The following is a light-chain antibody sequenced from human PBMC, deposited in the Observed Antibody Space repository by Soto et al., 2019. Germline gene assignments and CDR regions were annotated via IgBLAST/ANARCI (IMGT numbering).Light chain of an antibody. CDR3: HHYGRSPIFT. V-gene: IGKV3-20*01. CDR1: QSVANNH. J-gene: IGKJ3*01. Sequence: EVVLTQSPGTLSLSAGERATLSCRASQSVANNHLAWYQQRPGQAPRLLIYAASTRAAGIPDRFSGSGSGTDFTLTISRLEPEDFGVFFCHHYGRSPIFTFGPGTKVDMK. CDR2: AAS.